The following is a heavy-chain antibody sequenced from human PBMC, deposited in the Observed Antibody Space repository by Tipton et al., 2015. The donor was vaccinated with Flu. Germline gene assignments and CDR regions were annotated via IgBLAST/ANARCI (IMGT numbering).Heavy chain of an antibody. V-gene: IGHV4-38-2*01. Sequence: TLSLTCSVSGDSIGSPYFWGWIRQTPGKGLEWIGNVRQAGSTYYNPSLRSRVTISLDRPKNQFSLRLTSVTAADTAVYYCATPRNSMVRGVIPFDYWGQGTLVTVSS. CDR3: ATPRNSMVRGVIPFDY. D-gene: IGHD3-10*01. CDR2: VRQAGST. CDR1: GDSIGSPYF. J-gene: IGHJ4*02.